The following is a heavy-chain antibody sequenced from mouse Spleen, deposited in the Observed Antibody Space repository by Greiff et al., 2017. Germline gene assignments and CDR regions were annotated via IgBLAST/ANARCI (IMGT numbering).Heavy chain of an antibody. CDR3: ASYYDYYYAMDY. CDR2: IWSDGST. CDR1: GFSLTSYG. V-gene: IGHV2-6-1*01. Sequence: VQLQESGPGLVAPSQSLSITCTISGFSLTSYGVHWVRQPPGKGLEWLVVIWSDGSTTYNSALKSRLSISKDNSKSQVFLKMNSLQTDDTAMYYCASYYDYYYAMDYWGQGTSVTVSS. D-gene: IGHD2-4*01. J-gene: IGHJ4*01.